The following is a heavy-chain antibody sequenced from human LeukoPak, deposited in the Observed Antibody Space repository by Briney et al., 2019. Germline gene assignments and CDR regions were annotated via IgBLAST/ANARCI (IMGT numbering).Heavy chain of an antibody. D-gene: IGHD6-13*01. J-gene: IGHJ4*02. CDR2: INPNSGGT. Sequence: ASVKVSCKASGYTFTGYYMHWVRQAPGQGLEWMGWINPNSGGTNYAQKFQGRVTMTRDTSISTAYMELSRLRSDDTAVYYCASLLAAAGSYYFDYWGQGTLVTVSP. V-gene: IGHV1-2*02. CDR3: ASLLAAAGSYYFDY. CDR1: GYTFTGYY.